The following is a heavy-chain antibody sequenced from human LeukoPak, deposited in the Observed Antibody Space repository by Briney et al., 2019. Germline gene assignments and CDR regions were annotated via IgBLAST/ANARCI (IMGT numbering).Heavy chain of an antibody. CDR2: ISSSGSTI. Sequence: PGGSLRLSCAASGFTFSSYEMNWVRQAPGKGLEWVSYISSSGSTIYYADSVNVRFTISRDNAKNSLYLQMKSLRAEDTAVYYCAELGITMIGGVWGKGTTVTICS. V-gene: IGHV3-48*03. J-gene: IGHJ6*04. D-gene: IGHD3-10*02. CDR3: AELGITMIGGV. CDR1: GFTFSSYE.